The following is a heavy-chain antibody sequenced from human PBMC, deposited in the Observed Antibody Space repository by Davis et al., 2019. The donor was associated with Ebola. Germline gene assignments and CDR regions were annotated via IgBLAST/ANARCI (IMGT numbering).Heavy chain of an antibody. CDR1: GYTFTSYG. CDR2: IIPIFGTA. J-gene: IGHJ4*02. V-gene: IGHV1-69*05. Sequence: SVKVSCKASGYTFTSYGISWVRQAPGQGLEWMGGIIPIFGTANYAQKFQGRVTMTRNTSISTAYMELSSLRSEDTAVYYCAREWLSSFDYWGQGTLVTVSS. CDR3: AREWLSSFDY. D-gene: IGHD5-12*01.